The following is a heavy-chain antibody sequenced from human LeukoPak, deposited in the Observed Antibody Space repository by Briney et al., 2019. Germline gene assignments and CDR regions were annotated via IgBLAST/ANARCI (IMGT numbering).Heavy chain of an antibody. D-gene: IGHD4-17*01. CDR1: GGSISSYY. CDR2: VKSKTNGGTI. J-gene: IGHJ4*02. V-gene: IGHV3-15*01. CDR3: TKFDYAAFEY. Sequence: ETLSLTCTVSGGSISSYYWSWVRQAPGKGLEWVGRVKSKTNGGTIDYAAPVKGRFTISRDDSKNTLYLQMNSLKTEDTAVYYCTKFDYAAFEYWGQGALVTVSS.